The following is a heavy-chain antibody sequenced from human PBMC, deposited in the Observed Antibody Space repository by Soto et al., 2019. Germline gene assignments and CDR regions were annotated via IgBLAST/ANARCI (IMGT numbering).Heavy chain of an antibody. J-gene: IGHJ5*02. V-gene: IGHV3-23*01. CDR2: ISASGGLK. D-gene: IGHD1-26*01. CDR1: GFTFTNYA. Sequence: EVQLSESGGDLRQPGGSLRLSCAASGFTFTNYAMTWVRQTPVKGLEWVSGISASGGLKYYADSVRGRFTVSRDNSKNILYRQMDNLRAEDTALYYCAREVGAPSGGLDPWGQGTQVTVSS. CDR3: AREVGAPSGGLDP.